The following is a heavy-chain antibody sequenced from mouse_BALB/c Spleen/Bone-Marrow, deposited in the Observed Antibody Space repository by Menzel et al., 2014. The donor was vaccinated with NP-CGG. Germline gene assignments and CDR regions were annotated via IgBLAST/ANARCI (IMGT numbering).Heavy chain of an antibody. Sequence: VQLQQSGPGLVKPSQSLSLTCTVTGYSITSDYAWNWIRQFPGNKLEWMGYISYSGSTSYNPPLKSRISITRDTSKNQFFLQLNSVTTEDTATYYCARDRAMDYWGQGTSVTVSS. CDR3: ARDRAMDY. V-gene: IGHV3-2*02. CDR1: GYSITSDYA. J-gene: IGHJ4*01. CDR2: ISYSGST.